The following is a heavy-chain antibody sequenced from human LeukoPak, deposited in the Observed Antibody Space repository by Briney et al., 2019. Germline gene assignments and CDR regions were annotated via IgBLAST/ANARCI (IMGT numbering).Heavy chain of an antibody. CDR2: FDPEDGET. CDR1: GYTLTELT. D-gene: IGHD2-2*01. Sequence: ASVKVSCKVSGYTLTELTMHWVRQAPGKGLEWMGGFDPEDGETIYAQKFQGRVTMTEDTSTDTAYMELGSLRSEDTAVYYCATVGLGYCSSTSCYFPDYWGQGTLVTVSS. V-gene: IGHV1-24*01. J-gene: IGHJ4*02. CDR3: ATVGLGYCSSTSCYFPDY.